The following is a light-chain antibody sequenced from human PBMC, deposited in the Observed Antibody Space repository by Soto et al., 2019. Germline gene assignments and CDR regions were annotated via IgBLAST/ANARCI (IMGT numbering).Light chain of an antibody. V-gene: IGLV1-40*01. CDR1: SSNIGAGYD. Sequence: QSVLTQPPSESGAPGQRVTISCTGSSSNIGAGYDVHWYQQLPGTAPKLLIYDNINRPSGVPDRFSGSKSGTSASLAITGLQAEDEADYYCQSYDSSLSGPVVFGGGTKLTVL. CDR3: QSYDSSLSGPVV. CDR2: DNI. J-gene: IGLJ2*01.